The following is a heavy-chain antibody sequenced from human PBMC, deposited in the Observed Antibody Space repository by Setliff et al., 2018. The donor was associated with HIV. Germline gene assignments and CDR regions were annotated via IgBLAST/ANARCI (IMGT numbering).Heavy chain of an antibody. Sequence: PSETLSLTCTVSGYSINNNYYWGWIRQPPGKGLEWIGSIYHTGSAYYNPSLKSRVTMSVDTSKNQFSLKLRSVTAADTAVYFCARNRPYGSGSYGDYWGQGTLVTVSS. CDR2: IYHTGSA. CDR3: ARNRPYGSGSYGDY. J-gene: IGHJ4*02. CDR1: GYSINNNYY. D-gene: IGHD3-10*01. V-gene: IGHV4-38-2*02.